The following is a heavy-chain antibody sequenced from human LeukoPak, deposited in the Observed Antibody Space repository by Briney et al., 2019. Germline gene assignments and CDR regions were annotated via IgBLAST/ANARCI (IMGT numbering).Heavy chain of an antibody. J-gene: IGHJ4*02. CDR2: INHSGST. CDR3: ARASPSGTGYYPFDY. CDR1: GGSFSGYY. Sequence: SETLSLTCAVYGGSFSGYYWSWIRQPPGKGLEWIGEINHSGSTNYNPSLKSRVTISVDTSKNQFSLKLSSVAAADTAVYYCARASPSGTGYYPFDYWGQGTLVTVSS. V-gene: IGHV4-34*01. D-gene: IGHD3/OR15-3a*01.